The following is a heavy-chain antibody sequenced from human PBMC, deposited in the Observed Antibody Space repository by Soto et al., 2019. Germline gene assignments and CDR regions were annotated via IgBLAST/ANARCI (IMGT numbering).Heavy chain of an antibody. J-gene: IGHJ3*02. CDR3: ARRAYYYDSSGYRSNAFDI. V-gene: IGHV1-8*01. CDR1: GYTFTSYD. D-gene: IGHD3-22*01. CDR2: MNPNSGNT. Sequence: QVQLVQSGAEVKKPGASVKVSCKASGYTFTSYDINWVRQATGQGLEWMGWMNPNSGNTGSAQKFQGRVTMTRNTSISTAYMELSSLRSEDTAVYYCARRAYYYDSSGYRSNAFDIWGQGTMVTVSS.